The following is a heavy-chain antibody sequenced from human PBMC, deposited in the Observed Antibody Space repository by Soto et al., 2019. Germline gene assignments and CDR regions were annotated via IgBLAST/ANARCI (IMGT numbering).Heavy chain of an antibody. CDR1: GYTFTSYD. CDR3: ARGEYISGWTIYYYYGMDV. V-gene: IGHV1-8*01. CDR2: MNPNSGNT. Sequence: QVQLMQSGAEVKKPGASVKVSCKASGYTFTSYDINWVRQATGQGLEWMGWMNPNSGNTGYAQKFQGRVTMTRNTSISTAYMERSSLRSEYTAVYYCARGEYISGWTIYYYYGMDVWGQGTTVTVSS. J-gene: IGHJ6*02. D-gene: IGHD6-19*01.